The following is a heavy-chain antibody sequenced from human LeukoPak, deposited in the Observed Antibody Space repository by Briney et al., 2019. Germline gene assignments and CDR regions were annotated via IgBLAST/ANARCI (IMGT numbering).Heavy chain of an antibody. J-gene: IGHJ4*02. CDR3: ARADCRTASCFLDN. CDR2: ISPSGTDM. CDR1: GFTFIVST. D-gene: IGHD2-2*01. V-gene: IGHV3-21*01. Sequence: GGSLRLSCAASGFTFIVSTMTWVRQAPGKGLEWVSSISPSGTDMYFAQSLKGRFTISRDNTWGTVSLQMSSLRVDDTAVYYCARADCRTASCFLDNWGQGTLVTVSS.